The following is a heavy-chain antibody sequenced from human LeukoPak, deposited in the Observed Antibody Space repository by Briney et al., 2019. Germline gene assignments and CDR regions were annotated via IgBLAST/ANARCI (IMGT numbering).Heavy chain of an antibody. D-gene: IGHD4-17*01. J-gene: IGHJ4*02. Sequence: ASVKVSCKASGYTFTSSYMHWVRQAPGQGLEWMGIINPSGGNTTYAQKFQGRVTMTRDTSISTAYMELSRLRSDDTAVYYCARDRGTTVIASFDYWGQGTLVTVSS. CDR3: ARDRGTTVIASFDY. V-gene: IGHV1-46*01. CDR2: INPSGGNT. CDR1: GYTFTSSY.